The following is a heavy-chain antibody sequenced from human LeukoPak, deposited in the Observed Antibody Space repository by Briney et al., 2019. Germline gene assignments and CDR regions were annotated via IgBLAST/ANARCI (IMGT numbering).Heavy chain of an antibody. CDR3: AKDREMATTRGYYFDY. V-gene: IGHV3-9*01. J-gene: IGHJ4*02. D-gene: IGHD5-24*01. CDR2: ISWNSGSI. Sequence: GGSLRLSCAASGFTFDDYAIHWVRQAPGKGLEWVSGISWNSGSIGYADSVKGRFTISRDNAKNSLYLQMNSLRAEDTALYYCAKDREMATTRGYYFDYWGQGTLVTVSS. CDR1: GFTFDDYA.